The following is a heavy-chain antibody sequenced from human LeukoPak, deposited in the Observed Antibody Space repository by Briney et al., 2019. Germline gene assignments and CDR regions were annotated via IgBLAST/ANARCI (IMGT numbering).Heavy chain of an antibody. V-gene: IGHV4-39*01. J-gene: IGHJ4*02. CDR2: IYYSGST. D-gene: IGHD3-9*01. Sequence: PSETLSLTCTVSGGSISSSSYYWGWIRQPPGKGLEWIGSIYYSGSTYYNPSLKSRVTISVDTSKNQFSLKLSSVTAADTAVYYCARHTQTGYYSNWGQGTLVTVSS. CDR3: ARHTQTGYYSN. CDR1: GGSISSSSYY.